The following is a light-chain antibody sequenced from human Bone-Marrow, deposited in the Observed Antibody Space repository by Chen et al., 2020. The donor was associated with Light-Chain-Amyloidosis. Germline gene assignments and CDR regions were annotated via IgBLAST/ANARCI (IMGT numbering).Light chain of an antibody. J-gene: IGLJ2*01. Sequence: SYELTQPPSVSVSPGQTARITCSGDDLPTKYAYWYQQKPGQAPVLVRHRDTERPSGFSERFSGSSSGTTATLTISGVQAGDEADYHCQSADSSGTYEVIFGGGTKLTVL. V-gene: IGLV3-25*03. CDR1: DLPTKY. CDR3: QSADSSGTYEVI. CDR2: RDT.